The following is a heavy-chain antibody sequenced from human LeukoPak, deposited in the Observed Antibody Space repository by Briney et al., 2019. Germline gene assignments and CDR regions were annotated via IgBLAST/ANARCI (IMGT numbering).Heavy chain of an antibody. D-gene: IGHD5-12*01. J-gene: IGHJ4*01. CDR3: ARDHRYAFDN. CDR2: IGISSGNR. V-gene: IGHV3-48*01. CDR1: GFNFIDYS. Sequence: GGSLRLSCAASGFNFIDYSMNWVRQAPGKGLEWISYIGISSGNRKYADSVKGRFTISRDKARNSLYLQMNSLRVKDTAMYYCARDHRYAFDNWGHGTLVTVSS.